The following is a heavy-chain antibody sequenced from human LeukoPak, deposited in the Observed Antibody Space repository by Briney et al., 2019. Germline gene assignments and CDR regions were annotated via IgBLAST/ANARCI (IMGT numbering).Heavy chain of an antibody. CDR3: ARDRRYDSSGYLWRSGHDY. D-gene: IGHD3-22*01. CDR1: GFTFSSYE. CDR2: ISSSGSTI. J-gene: IGHJ4*02. V-gene: IGHV3-48*03. Sequence: GGSLRLSCAASGFTFSSYEMNWVRQAPGKGLEWVSYISSSGSTIYYADSVKGRFTISRDNAKNSLYLQMNSLRAEDTAVYYCARDRRYDSSGYLWRSGHDYWGQGTLVTVSS.